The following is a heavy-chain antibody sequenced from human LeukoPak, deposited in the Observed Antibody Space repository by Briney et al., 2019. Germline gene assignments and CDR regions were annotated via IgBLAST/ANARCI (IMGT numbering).Heavy chain of an antibody. V-gene: IGHV4-59*12. CDR1: GGSISSYY. CDR3: ARDSGTTGEVKFDP. Sequence: PSETLSLTCTVSGGSISSYYWSWIRQPPGKGLEWIGYIYYSGSTNYNPSLKSRVTISVDTSKNQFSLKLTSVTAADTAVYYCARDSGTTGEVKFDPWGQGTLVTVSS. D-gene: IGHD3-10*01. J-gene: IGHJ5*02. CDR2: IYYSGST.